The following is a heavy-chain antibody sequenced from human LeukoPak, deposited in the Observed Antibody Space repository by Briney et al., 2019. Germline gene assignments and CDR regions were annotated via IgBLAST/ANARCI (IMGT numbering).Heavy chain of an antibody. CDR1: GYTFTRYD. V-gene: IGHV1-8*03. CDR3: ARTAIVKESGAFDI. J-gene: IGHJ3*02. CDR2: MNPNSGNT. D-gene: IGHD3-22*01. Sequence: ASVKVSCKASGYTFTRYDINWVRQATGQGLEWMGWMNPNSGNTGYAQKFQGRVTITRNTSIGTAYMELSSLRSEDTAVYYCARTAIVKESGAFDIWGQGTIVTVSS.